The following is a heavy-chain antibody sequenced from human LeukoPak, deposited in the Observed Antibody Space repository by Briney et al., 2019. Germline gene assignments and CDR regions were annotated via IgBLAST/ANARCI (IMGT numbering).Heavy chain of an antibody. J-gene: IGHJ5*02. V-gene: IGHV4-34*01. CDR2: INHSGST. Sequence: SETLSLTCAVYGGSFSGYYWSWIRQPPGKGLEWIGEINHSGSTNYNPSLKSRVTISVDTSKNQFSLKLSSVTAADTAVYYCARELVTSGFSIDPWGQGTLVTVSS. CDR1: GGSFSGYY. D-gene: IGHD2-21*02. CDR3: ARELVTSGFSIDP.